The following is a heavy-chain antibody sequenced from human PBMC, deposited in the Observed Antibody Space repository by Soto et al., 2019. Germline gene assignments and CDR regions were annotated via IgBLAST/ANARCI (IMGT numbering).Heavy chain of an antibody. CDR3: ASSGDNCSSTSCYPFDY. V-gene: IGHV4-34*01. D-gene: IGHD2-2*01. J-gene: IGHJ4*02. Sequence: SETLSLTCAVYGGSFSGYYWSWIRQPPGKGLEWIGEINHSGSTNYNPSLKSRVTISVDTSKNQFSLKLSSGTAADTAVYYCASSGDNCSSTSCYPFDYWGQGTLVTVSS. CDR2: INHSGST. CDR1: GGSFSGYY.